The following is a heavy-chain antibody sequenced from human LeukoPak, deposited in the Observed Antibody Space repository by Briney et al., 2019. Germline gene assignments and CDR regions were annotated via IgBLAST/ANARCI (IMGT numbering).Heavy chain of an antibody. Sequence: EASVKVSCKASGYTFTGYYMHWVRQAPGQGLEWMGWINPNSGGTNYAQEFQGRVTMTRDTSISTAYMELSRLRSDDTAVYYCAISTPYYYDSSGPQAFDYWGQGTLVTVSS. CDR3: AISTPYYYDSSGPQAFDY. V-gene: IGHV1-2*02. CDR2: INPNSGGT. J-gene: IGHJ4*02. CDR1: GYTFTGYY. D-gene: IGHD3-22*01.